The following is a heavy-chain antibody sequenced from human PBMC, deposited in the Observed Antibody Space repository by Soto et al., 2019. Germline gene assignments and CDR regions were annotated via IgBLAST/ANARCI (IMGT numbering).Heavy chain of an antibody. CDR1: GFTFSSYW. V-gene: IGHV3-74*01. J-gene: IGHJ6*01. D-gene: IGHD3-22*01. CDR2: INSDGSST. CDR3: AKTKVVPLSEDYSYSGMEV. Sequence: GSLRLSCAASGFTFSSYWMHWVRQAPGKGLVWVSRINSDGSSTSYADSVKGRFTISRDNAKNTLYLQMNSLRAEDTAVYYCAKTKVVPLSEDYSYSGMEVWGQGTTVSVSS.